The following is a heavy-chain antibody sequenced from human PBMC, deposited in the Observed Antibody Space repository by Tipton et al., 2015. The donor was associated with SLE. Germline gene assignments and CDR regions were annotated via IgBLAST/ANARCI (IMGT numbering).Heavy chain of an antibody. CDR2: IYTSGST. CDR1: GGSISSDIYY. Sequence: LRLSCTVSGGSISSDIYYWSWIRQPAGKGLEWIGRIYTSGSTNYNPSLKSRVTISVDTSKNQFSLKLSSVTAADTAVYYCARYHRAYYYDSSGPDAFDIWGQGTMVTVSS. J-gene: IGHJ3*02. CDR3: ARYHRAYYYDSSGPDAFDI. D-gene: IGHD3-22*01. V-gene: IGHV4-61*02.